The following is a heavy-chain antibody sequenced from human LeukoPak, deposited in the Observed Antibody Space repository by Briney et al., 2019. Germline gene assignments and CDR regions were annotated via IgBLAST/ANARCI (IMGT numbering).Heavy chain of an antibody. D-gene: IGHD3-22*01. CDR1: GYTFTSYG. J-gene: IGHJ3*02. V-gene: IGHV1-18*01. CDR3: ATQSAPGYYDSSGYYSAFDI. CDR2: ISAYNGNT. Sequence: GASVKVSCKASGYTFTSYGISWVRQAPGQGLEWMGWISAYNGNTNYAQKFQGRVTMTRNTSISTAYMELSSLRSEDTAVYYCATQSAPGYYDSSGYYSAFDIWGQGTMVTVSS.